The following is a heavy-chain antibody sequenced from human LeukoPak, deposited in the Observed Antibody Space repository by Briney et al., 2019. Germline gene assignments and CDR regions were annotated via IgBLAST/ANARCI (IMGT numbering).Heavy chain of an antibody. CDR2: INPSGGST. CDR3: ARERGSGMGGYYYYYGMDV. J-gene: IGHJ6*02. D-gene: IGHD3-10*01. Sequence: ASVTVSCKASGYTFTSYYMHWVRQAPGQGLEWMGIINPSGGSTSYAQKFQGGVTMTRDTSTSTVYMELSSLRSEDTAVYYCARERGSGMGGYYYYYGMDVWGQGTTVTVSS. CDR1: GYTFTSYY. V-gene: IGHV1-46*01.